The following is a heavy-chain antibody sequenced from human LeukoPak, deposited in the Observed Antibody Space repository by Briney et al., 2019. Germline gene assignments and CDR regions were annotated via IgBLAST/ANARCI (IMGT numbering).Heavy chain of an antibody. CDR1: GFTFSSYW. Sequence: PEGSLRLSCAASGFTFSSYWMTWVRQAPGKGLECVANIKEDGSEEYYVDSVKGRFSISRDNVKNSLHLQMNSLRAEDTAVYYCARDWLAGNPYHTFDLWGKGTMVTVSS. J-gene: IGHJ3*01. D-gene: IGHD3-22*01. CDR3: ARDWLAGNPYHTFDL. V-gene: IGHV3-7*01. CDR2: IKEDGSEE.